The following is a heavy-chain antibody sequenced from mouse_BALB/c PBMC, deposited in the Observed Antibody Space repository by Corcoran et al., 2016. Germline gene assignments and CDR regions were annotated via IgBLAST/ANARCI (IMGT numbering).Heavy chain of an antibody. V-gene: IGHV14-3*02. CDR2: IDPANGNT. CDR3: AKISAY. CDR1: GFNIKDTY. J-gene: IGHJ3*01. Sequence: EVQLQQSGAELVKPGASVKLSCTASGFNIKDTYIHWVKQRPERGLEWIGRIDPANGNTKYDPKFQGKATITADTSSNTAYLQLSSLTSEDTAVYYCAKISAYWGQGTLVTVSA.